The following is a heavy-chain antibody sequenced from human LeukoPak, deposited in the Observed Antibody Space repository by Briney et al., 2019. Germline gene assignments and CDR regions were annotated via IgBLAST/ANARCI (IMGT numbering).Heavy chain of an antibody. D-gene: IGHD5-18*01. Sequence: ASVKVSCKASGYTFTSYDINWVRQATGQGLEWMGWMNPNSGNTGYAQKLQGRVTMTTDTSTSTAYMELSSLRSEDTAVYYCARDGGYSYTDAFDIWGQGTMVTVSS. CDR2: MNPNSGNT. CDR3: ARDGGYSYTDAFDI. CDR1: GYTFTSYD. J-gene: IGHJ3*02. V-gene: IGHV1-8*01.